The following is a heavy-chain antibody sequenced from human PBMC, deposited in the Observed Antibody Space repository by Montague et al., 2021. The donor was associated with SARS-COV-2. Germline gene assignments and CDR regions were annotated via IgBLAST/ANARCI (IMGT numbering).Heavy chain of an antibody. J-gene: IGHJ4*02. V-gene: IGHV4-31*03. CDR1: GGSISSGGYY. CDR2: IYYSGST. CDR3: ARGSGTNTIFGVVIAYFDY. Sequence: TLSLTCTVSGGSISSGGYYWSWIRQPPGKGLEWIGYIYYSGSTYYNPSLKSRVTISVDTSKNQFSLKLSSVTAADTAVYYCARGSGTNTIFGVVIAYFDYWGQGTLVTVSS. D-gene: IGHD3-3*01.